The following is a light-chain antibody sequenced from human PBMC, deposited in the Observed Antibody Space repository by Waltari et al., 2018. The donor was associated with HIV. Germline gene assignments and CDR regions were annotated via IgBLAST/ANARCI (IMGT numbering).Light chain of an antibody. CDR3: SSYANNTSDVL. V-gene: IGLV2-23*01. Sequence: QSALTQPAAMSGSPGQSTTISCTGTSSDIDNFNLVSWYQQYPGKAPQLIIYEATKRPAGVSIRFSGSKSGNTASLTISGLQADDEADYYCSSYANNTSDVLFGGGTKLTVL. CDR1: SSDIDNFNL. CDR2: EAT. J-gene: IGLJ2*01.